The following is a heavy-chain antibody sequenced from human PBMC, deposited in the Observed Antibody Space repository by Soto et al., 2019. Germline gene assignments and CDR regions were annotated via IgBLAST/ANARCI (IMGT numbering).Heavy chain of an antibody. Sequence: SETLSLTCTVSGGSISSSSYFWAWIRQPPGKGLEWIGSIYYSGSTYYNPSLKSRVTISVDTSKNQFSLKLSSVTAADTAVYYCARAHIVVVPAAPAYYYYYGMDVWGQGTTVT. CDR1: GGSISSSSYF. J-gene: IGHJ6*02. D-gene: IGHD2-2*01. CDR3: ARAHIVVVPAAPAYYYYYGMDV. V-gene: IGHV4-39*01. CDR2: IYYSGST.